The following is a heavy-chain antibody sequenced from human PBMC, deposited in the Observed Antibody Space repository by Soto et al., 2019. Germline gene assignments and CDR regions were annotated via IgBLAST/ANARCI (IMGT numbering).Heavy chain of an antibody. J-gene: IGHJ4*02. CDR3: ARGRVFMITFGGTYFDY. D-gene: IGHD3-16*01. V-gene: IGHV4-34*01. Sequence: SETLSLTCAVYGGSFSGYYWSWIRQPPGKGLEWIGEINHSGSTNYNPSLKSRVTISVDTSKNQFSLKLSSVTAADTAVYYCARGRVFMITFGGTYFDYWGQGTLVTVSS. CDR1: GGSFSGYY. CDR2: INHSGST.